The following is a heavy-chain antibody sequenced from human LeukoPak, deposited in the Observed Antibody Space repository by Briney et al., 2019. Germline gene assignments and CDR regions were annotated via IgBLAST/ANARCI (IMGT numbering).Heavy chain of an antibody. V-gene: IGHV3-20*04. D-gene: IGHD3-22*01. J-gene: IGHJ4*02. Sequence: GTGGSLRLSCAASGFTFSSYSMNWVRQAPGKGLEWVSGINWNGGSTGYADSVKGRFTISRDNAKNSLYLQMNSLRAEDTALYYCARLPLNYYDSSGYLYYFDYWGQGTLVTVSS. CDR3: ARLPLNYYDSSGYLYYFDY. CDR2: INWNGGST. CDR1: GFTFSSYS.